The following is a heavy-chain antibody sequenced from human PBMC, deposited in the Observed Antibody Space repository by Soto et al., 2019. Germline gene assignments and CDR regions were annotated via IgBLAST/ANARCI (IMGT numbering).Heavy chain of an antibody. CDR1: GDSLSTVDYF. CDR2: IYKSATT. V-gene: IGHV4-30-4*01. Sequence: PSETLSLTCSVSGDSLSTVDYFWAWIRQPPGQALEYIGYIYKSATTYYNPSFESRVAISLDTSKSQFSLNVTSVTAADTAVYFCARGRYCLTGRCFPNWFDSWGQGTLVTSPQ. J-gene: IGHJ5*01. CDR3: ARGRYCLTGRCFPNWFDS. D-gene: IGHD2-15*01.